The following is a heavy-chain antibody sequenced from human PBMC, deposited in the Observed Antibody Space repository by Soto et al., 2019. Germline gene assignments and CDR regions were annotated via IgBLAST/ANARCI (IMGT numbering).Heavy chain of an antibody. CDR2: IIPLFGTA. J-gene: IGHJ6*02. CDR3: ARNWGDYYYYGTDV. D-gene: IGHD7-27*01. Sequence: ASVKVSCKASGGTFTSYAISWVLQAPGQGLEWMGGIIPLFGTATNAQKFLGRVTITTDEPTSTAYMELSSLRSEDTAVYYCARNWGDYYYYGTDVWGQGTTVTVSS. V-gene: IGHV1-69*05. CDR1: GGTFTSYA.